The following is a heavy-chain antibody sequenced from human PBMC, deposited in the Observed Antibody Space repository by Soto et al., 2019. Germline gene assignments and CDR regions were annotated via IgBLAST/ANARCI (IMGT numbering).Heavy chain of an antibody. J-gene: IGHJ6*02. V-gene: IGHV4-30-4*01. CDR2: IYYSGST. D-gene: IGHD3-10*01. CDR3: ARETADGVGYYGMDV. Sequence: SETLSLTCTVSGGSISSGDYYWSWIRQPPGKGLEWIGYIYYSGSTYYNPSLKSRVTISVDTSKNQFSLKLSSVTAADTAVYYCARETADGVGYYGMDVWGQGTTVTVSS. CDR1: GGSISSGDYY.